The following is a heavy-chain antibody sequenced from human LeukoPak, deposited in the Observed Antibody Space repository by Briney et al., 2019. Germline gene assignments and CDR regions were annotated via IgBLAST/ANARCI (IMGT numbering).Heavy chain of an antibody. CDR1: GYTFTGSY. J-gene: IGHJ4*02. D-gene: IGHD1-1*01. Sequence: ASVEVSCKASGYTFTGSYIYWVRQAPGQGLEWMGLINPGGGDTSYAQNLQGRVTMTRDTSTSTVYLELSNLRSEDTAVYYCARGPRGQRFDYWGQGTLVTVSS. V-gene: IGHV1-46*01. CDR2: INPGGGDT. CDR3: ARGPRGQRFDY.